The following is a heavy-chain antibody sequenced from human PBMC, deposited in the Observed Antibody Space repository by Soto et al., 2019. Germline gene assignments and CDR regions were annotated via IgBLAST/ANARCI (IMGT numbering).Heavy chain of an antibody. V-gene: IGHV3-33*01. CDR2: IWYDGSNK. CDR1: GFTFSSYD. CDR3: ARERQLGHYFDY. J-gene: IGHJ4*02. D-gene: IGHD6-13*01. Sequence: QVQLVESGGGVVQPGRSLRLSCAASGFTFSSYDMHWVRQAPGKGLEWVAVIWYDGSNKYDADSVKGRFTISRDNSKNTLYLQMNSLSAEDTAVYYCARERQLGHYFDYWGQGTLVTVSS.